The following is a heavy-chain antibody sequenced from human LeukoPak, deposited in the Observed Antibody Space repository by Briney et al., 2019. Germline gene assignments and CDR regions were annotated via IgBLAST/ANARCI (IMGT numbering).Heavy chain of an antibody. J-gene: IGHJ4*02. CDR3: AREGGVGATGPHY. CDR1: GYTFTGYY. Sequence: ASVKVSCKASGYTFTGYYMHWVRQAPGQGLEWMGWINPNSGGTNYAQKFQGRVTMTRDTSISTAYMELSRLRSDDTAVYYCAREGGVGATGPHYWGQGTLVTVSS. CDR2: INPNSGGT. D-gene: IGHD1-26*01. V-gene: IGHV1-2*02.